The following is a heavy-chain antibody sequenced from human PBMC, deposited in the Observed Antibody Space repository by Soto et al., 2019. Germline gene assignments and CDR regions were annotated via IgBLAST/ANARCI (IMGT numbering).Heavy chain of an antibody. CDR3: AKTVGRAYLWTFFDY. CDR2: ISGSGGST. J-gene: IGHJ4*02. V-gene: IGHV3-23*01. Sequence: EVQLLESGGGLVQPGGSLRLSCAASGFTFSSYAMSWVRQAPGKGLEWVSAISGSGGSTYYADSVKGRFTISRDNSKKTLYLPMNSLRAEDTAVYYCAKTVGRAYLWTFFDYWGQGTLVTVSS. D-gene: IGHD3-10*01. CDR1: GFTFSSYA.